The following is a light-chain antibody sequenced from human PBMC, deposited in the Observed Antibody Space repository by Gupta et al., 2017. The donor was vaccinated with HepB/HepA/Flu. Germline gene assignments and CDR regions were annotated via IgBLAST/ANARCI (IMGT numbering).Light chain of an antibody. CDR2: STN. Sequence: QTVVTQEPSFSVSPGGTVTLTCGLSSGAVSTSYNPSWYQQTPGQAPRTLIYSTNTRSSGVPDRFSGSILGNKAALIITGAQADDESDYYCVLYMGSGISVFGGGTKLTVL. CDR1: SGAVSTSYN. V-gene: IGLV8-61*01. CDR3: VLYMGSGISV. J-gene: IGLJ3*02.